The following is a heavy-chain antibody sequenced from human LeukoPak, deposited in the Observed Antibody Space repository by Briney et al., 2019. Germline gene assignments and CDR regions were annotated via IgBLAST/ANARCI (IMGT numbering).Heavy chain of an antibody. V-gene: IGHV4-38-2*02. D-gene: IGHD3-10*01. CDR1: GYSISSGYY. CDR3: AREAYYYGSGSPYMDV. CDR2: IYHSGST. Sequence: SETLSLTCAVSGYSISSGYYWGWIRQPPGKGLEWIGSIYHSGSTYYNPSLKSRVTISVDTSKNQFSLKLSSVTAADTAVYYCAREAYYYGSGSPYMDVWGKGTTVTVSS. J-gene: IGHJ6*04.